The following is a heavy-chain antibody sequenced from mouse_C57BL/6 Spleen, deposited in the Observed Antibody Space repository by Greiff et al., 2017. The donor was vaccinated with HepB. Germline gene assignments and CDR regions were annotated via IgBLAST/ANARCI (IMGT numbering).Heavy chain of an antibody. D-gene: IGHD1-1*01. Sequence: VQLKESGPGLVKPSQSLSLTCSVTGYSITSGYYWNWIRQFPGNKLEWMGYISYDGSNNYNPSLKNRISITRDTSKNQFFLKLNSVTTEDTATYYCARDPYYYGSRHWYFDVWGTGTTVTVSS. CDR3: ARDPYYYGSRHWYFDV. CDR2: ISYDGSN. J-gene: IGHJ1*03. CDR1: GYSITSGYY. V-gene: IGHV3-6*01.